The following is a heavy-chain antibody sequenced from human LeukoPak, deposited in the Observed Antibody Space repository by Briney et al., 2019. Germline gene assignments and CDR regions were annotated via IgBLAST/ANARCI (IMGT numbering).Heavy chain of an antibody. CDR3: ARGFPGLRWGTKDWFDP. D-gene: IGHD4-23*01. Sequence: SETLSLTCTVSGYSISSGYYWGWIRQPPGKGLEWIGFIYHSGSTYYNPSLKSRVTISVDTSKNQFSLKLSSVTAADTAVYYCARGFPGLRWGTKDWFDPWGQGTLVTVSS. J-gene: IGHJ5*02. CDR2: IYHSGST. CDR1: GYSISSGYY. V-gene: IGHV4-38-2*02.